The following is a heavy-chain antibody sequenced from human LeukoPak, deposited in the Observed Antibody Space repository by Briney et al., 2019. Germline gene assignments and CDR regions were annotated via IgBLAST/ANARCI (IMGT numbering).Heavy chain of an antibody. CDR3: ARVSSLGYVFDV. CDR2: ISAWNGNT. V-gene: IGHV1-18*01. Sequence: ASVKVSCKASGYTFSSYGISWVRQAPGQGLEWMGWISAWNGNTNSAQKFQGRFTMTTDTSTSTGYMELRGLRSDDTAVYYCARVSSLGYVFDVWGQGTMVTVSS. CDR1: GYTFSSYG. D-gene: IGHD3-3*02. J-gene: IGHJ3*01.